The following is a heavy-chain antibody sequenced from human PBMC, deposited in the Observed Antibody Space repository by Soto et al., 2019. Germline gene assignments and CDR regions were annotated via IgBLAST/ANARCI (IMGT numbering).Heavy chain of an antibody. CDR2: ISHSGST. J-gene: IGHJ4*02. V-gene: IGHV4-31*03. CDR1: GGSIGSAAYY. D-gene: IGHD5-18*01. Sequence: QVQLQESGPGLVKHSQTLSLTCTVSGGSIGSAAYYWSWIRQHPGEGLEWIGYISHSGSTYYNPSLKSRVTISVCTSKNLSPLSLTSVTAADPAVYYCAREYTYGSNFFDCWGQGARVTVSS. CDR3: AREYTYGSNFFDC.